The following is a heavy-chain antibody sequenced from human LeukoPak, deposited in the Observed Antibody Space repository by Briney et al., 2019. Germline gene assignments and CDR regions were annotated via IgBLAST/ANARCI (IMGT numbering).Heavy chain of an antibody. J-gene: IGHJ4*02. CDR2: INHSGST. V-gene: IGHV4-34*01. CDR1: GGSFSGYY. D-gene: IGHD6-6*01. Sequence: SETLSLTCAVYGGSFSGYYWSWIRQPPGKGLEWIGEINHSGSTNYNPSLKSRVTISVDTSKNQFSLKLSSVTAADTAVYYCASGIESRRYGYWGQGPLVTVSS. CDR3: ASGIESRRYGY.